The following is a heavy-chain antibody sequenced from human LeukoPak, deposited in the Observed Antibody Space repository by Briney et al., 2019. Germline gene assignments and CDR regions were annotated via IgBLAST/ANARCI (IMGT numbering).Heavy chain of an antibody. V-gene: IGHV3-23*01. D-gene: IGHD2-2*01. CDR1: GFTFSSYG. Sequence: GGSLRLSCAASGFTFSSYGMHWVRQAPGKGLEWVSAISGSGGSTYYADSVKGRFTISRDNSKNTLYLQMNSLRAEDTAVYYCAKARDIVVVPEFDYWGQGTLVTVSS. J-gene: IGHJ4*02. CDR3: AKARDIVVVPEFDY. CDR2: ISGSGGST.